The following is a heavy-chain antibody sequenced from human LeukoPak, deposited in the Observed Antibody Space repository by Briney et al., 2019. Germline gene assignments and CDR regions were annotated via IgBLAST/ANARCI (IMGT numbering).Heavy chain of an antibody. J-gene: IGHJ4*02. CDR1: GFTFSSYA. V-gene: IGHV3-64D*09. CDR3: VKDLQRGGGY. CDR2: ISSTGGST. Sequence: GGSLRLSCSASGFTFSSYAMHWVRQAPGKGLEYVSVISSTGGSTYYADSVKGRFTISRDNSKNTLYLQMSSLRAEDTAVYYCVKDLQRGGGYWGQGPLVTVSS. D-gene: IGHD3-16*01.